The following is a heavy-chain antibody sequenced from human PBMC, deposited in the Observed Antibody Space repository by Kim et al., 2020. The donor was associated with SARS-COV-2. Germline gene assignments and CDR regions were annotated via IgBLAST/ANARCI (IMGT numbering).Heavy chain of an antibody. D-gene: IGHD5-12*01. V-gene: IGHV3-30*18. CDR1: GFTFSSYG. J-gene: IGHJ4*01. Sequence: GGSLRLSCAASGFTFSSYGMHWVRQAPGKGLEWVAVISYDGSNKYYADSVKDRFTISRDNSKNTLYLQMNSPRAEDTAVYYCAKTDIVATITLCYFDYWGQGTLVTVSS. CDR2: ISYDGSNK. CDR3: AKTDIVATITLCYFDY.